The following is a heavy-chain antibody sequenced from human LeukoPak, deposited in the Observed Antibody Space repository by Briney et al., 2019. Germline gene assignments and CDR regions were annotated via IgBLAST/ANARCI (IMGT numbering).Heavy chain of an antibody. CDR2: IIPIFGTA. Sequence: GASVKVSCKASGGTFSSYAISWVRQAPGPGLEWMGGIIPIFGTANYAQKFQGRVTITADKSTSTAYMELSSLRSEDTAVYYCARDYRITIFGVVPANWFDPWGQGTLVTVSS. J-gene: IGHJ5*02. V-gene: IGHV1-69*06. CDR3: ARDYRITIFGVVPANWFDP. D-gene: IGHD3-3*01. CDR1: GGTFSSYA.